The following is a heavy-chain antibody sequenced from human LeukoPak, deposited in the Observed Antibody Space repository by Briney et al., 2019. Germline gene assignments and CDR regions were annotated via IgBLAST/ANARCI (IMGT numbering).Heavy chain of an antibody. Sequence: ASVKVSCKASGYTFTSYGISWVRQAPGQGLEWMGWMSPNNGNTGYAQKFQGRVTMTRNTSISTAYMELSSLRSEDTAVYYCARDYTPNNYYYYMDVWGKGTTVTISS. D-gene: IGHD3-10*01. CDR2: MSPNNGNT. V-gene: IGHV1-8*02. CDR1: GYTFTSYG. J-gene: IGHJ6*03. CDR3: ARDYTPNNYYYYMDV.